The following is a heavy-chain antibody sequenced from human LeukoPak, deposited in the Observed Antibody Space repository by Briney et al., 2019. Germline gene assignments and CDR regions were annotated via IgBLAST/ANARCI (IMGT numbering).Heavy chain of an antibody. CDR2: AGWAGGTT. V-gene: IGHV3-43*01. CDR1: GFNFDRYT. D-gene: IGHD3-3*01. Sequence: GGSLRLSCATSGFNFDRYTIHWVRQAPGKGLEWVSLAGWAGGTTYYSDSVRGRFTISRDSGKNSVYLQMNSLSAEDTAVYYCARGGFWSGSYGMDVWGQGTTVTVSS. CDR3: ARGGFWSGSYGMDV. J-gene: IGHJ6*02.